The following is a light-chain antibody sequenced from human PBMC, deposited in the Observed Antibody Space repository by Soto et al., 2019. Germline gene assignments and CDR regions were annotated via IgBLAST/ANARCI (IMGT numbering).Light chain of an antibody. CDR1: HRDVGSYNL. Sequence: QSALTQPASVSGSPGQSITIACTGTHRDVGSYNLVSWYQQRPGEAPKLIISEVRNRPSGISYRFTGSKSGNTASLTISGLQAEDEADDYCSSYTTTSTLVFGGGTKLTVL. CDR3: SSYTTTSTLV. V-gene: IGLV2-14*01. CDR2: EVR. J-gene: IGLJ3*02.